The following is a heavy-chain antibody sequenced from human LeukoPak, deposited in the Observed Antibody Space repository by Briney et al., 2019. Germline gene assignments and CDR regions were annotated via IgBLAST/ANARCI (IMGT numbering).Heavy chain of an antibody. Sequence: GGSLRLSCAASGFTFSSYAMSWVRQAPGKGLEWVSAISGSGSTIYYADSVKGRFTISRDNAKNSLYLQMNSLRAEDTAVYYCAREGSGPIAAAGNASSWYLVDYWGQGTLVTVSS. CDR3: AREGSGPIAAAGNASSWYLVDY. J-gene: IGHJ4*02. CDR2: ISGSGSTI. CDR1: GFTFSSYA. V-gene: IGHV3-48*04. D-gene: IGHD6-13*01.